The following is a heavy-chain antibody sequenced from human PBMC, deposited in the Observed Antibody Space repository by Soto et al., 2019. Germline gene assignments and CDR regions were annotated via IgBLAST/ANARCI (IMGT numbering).Heavy chain of an antibody. CDR2: ISYDGSNK. J-gene: IGHJ6*02. CDR3: ARDQVSDDFWSGYYKYYYYGMDV. Sequence: GGSLRLSCAASGFTFSSYAMHWVRQAPGKGLEWVAVISYDGSNKYYADSVKGRFTISRDNSKNTLYLQMNSLRAEDTAVYYCARDQVSDDFWSGYYKYYYYGMDVWGQGTTVTVSS. CDR1: GFTFSSYA. D-gene: IGHD3-3*01. V-gene: IGHV3-30-3*01.